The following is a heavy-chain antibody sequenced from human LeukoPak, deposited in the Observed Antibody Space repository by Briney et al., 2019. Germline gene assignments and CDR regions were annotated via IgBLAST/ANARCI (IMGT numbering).Heavy chain of an antibody. J-gene: IGHJ4*02. CDR2: IIPIFGTA. Sequence: GASVKASCKASGGTFSSYAISWVRQAPGQGLEWMGGIIPIFGTANYAQKFQGRVTITADESTSTAYMELSSLRSEDTAVYYCARGSYYYGSGSYEVFDYWGQGTLVTVSS. D-gene: IGHD3-10*01. CDR1: GGTFSSYA. V-gene: IGHV1-69*13. CDR3: ARGSYYYGSGSYEVFDY.